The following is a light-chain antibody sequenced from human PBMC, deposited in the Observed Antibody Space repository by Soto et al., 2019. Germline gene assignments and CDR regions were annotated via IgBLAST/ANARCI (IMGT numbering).Light chain of an antibody. Sequence: QSALTQPPSVSGSPGQSITISCTGTSSDVGSYNLVSWYQQHPGKAPKLMIYEGSKRPSGVSNRFSGSKSGNTASLTISGLQAEDEADYYCCSYAGSSTHAVFGGGTQLTVL. CDR3: CSYAGSSTHAV. CDR1: SSDVGSYNL. CDR2: EGS. V-gene: IGLV2-23*01. J-gene: IGLJ7*01.